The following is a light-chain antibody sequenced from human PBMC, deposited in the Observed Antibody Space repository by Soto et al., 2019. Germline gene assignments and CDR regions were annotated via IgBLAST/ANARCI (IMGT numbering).Light chain of an antibody. CDR3: CSNAGSFTWV. Sequence: QSALTQPRSVSGSPGQSVTISCSGSSSDVGGYNFVSWYQQHPNKAPKLMIYDVSKRPSGVPDRFSGSKSGNTASLTISWLQDEDEADYYCCSNAGSFTWVFGGGTKLTVL. V-gene: IGLV2-11*01. CDR1: SSDVGGYNF. CDR2: DVS. J-gene: IGLJ3*02.